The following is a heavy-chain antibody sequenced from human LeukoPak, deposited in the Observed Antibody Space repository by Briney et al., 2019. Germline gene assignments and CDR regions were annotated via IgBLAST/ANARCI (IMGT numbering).Heavy chain of an antibody. CDR3: AKGRLGATRGVLDY. V-gene: IGHV3-23*01. Sequence: GGSPRLSCAASGFTFSSYAMSWVRQAPGKGLEWVSAISGSGGSTYYADSVKGRFTISRDNSKNTLYLQMNSLRAEDTAVYYCAKGRLGATRGVLDYWGQGTLVTVSS. D-gene: IGHD1-26*01. CDR1: GFTFSSYA. J-gene: IGHJ4*02. CDR2: ISGSGGST.